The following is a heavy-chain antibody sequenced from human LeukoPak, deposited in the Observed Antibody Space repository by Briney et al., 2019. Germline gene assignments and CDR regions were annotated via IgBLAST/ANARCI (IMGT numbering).Heavy chain of an antibody. Sequence: PGGSLRLSCAASGFTLSSHDMYWVRQATGEGLEWVSGVGTAGDTHYADSVQGRFTISRDTAKNSLYLQMNSLRAGDTVVYYCAREVGFYYYIDVWGKGTTVIVSS. D-gene: IGHD1-26*01. V-gene: IGHV3-13*01. J-gene: IGHJ6*03. CDR1: GFTLSSHD. CDR3: AREVGFYYYIDV. CDR2: VGTAGDT.